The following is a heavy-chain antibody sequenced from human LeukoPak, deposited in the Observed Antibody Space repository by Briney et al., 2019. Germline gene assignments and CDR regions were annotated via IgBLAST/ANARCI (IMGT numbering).Heavy chain of an antibody. Sequence: GGSVRLSCAASGVTFSSYEMNWVRQAPGKGLEWVSYISGGGNTVHYADSVKGRFTISRDNTKNSLYLQMNSLRAEDTAVYYCARVPGSSGWNYYFDYWGQGTLVTVSS. V-gene: IGHV3-48*03. D-gene: IGHD6-19*01. CDR3: ARVPGSSGWNYYFDY. CDR1: GVTFSSYE. CDR2: ISGGGNTV. J-gene: IGHJ4*02.